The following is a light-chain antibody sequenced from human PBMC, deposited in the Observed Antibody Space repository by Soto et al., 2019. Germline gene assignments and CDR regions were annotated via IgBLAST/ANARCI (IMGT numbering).Light chain of an antibody. V-gene: IGKV1-12*01. J-gene: IGKJ1*01. CDR3: QQANSFPWT. CDR1: QAIDRR. CDR2: DTS. Sequence: DLQMTQSPSSVSASVGDRVTITCRASQAIDRRLAWYQQKPGKAPKLLIYDTSSLQSGVPSRFSGSGSGTDFTLTINSLQPEDFATYYCQQANSFPWTFSQGTKVEIK.